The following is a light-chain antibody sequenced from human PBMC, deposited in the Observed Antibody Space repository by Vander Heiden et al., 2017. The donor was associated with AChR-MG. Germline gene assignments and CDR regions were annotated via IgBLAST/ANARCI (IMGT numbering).Light chain of an antibody. J-gene: IGLJ2*01. CDR2: DVR. Sequence: QSALTQPASVSGSPGQSIPISCTGTNSDIGSFDSVYWYQPHPGSAPKLIIFDVRNRPSGVSNRFSGSKSGNTASLTVSGLQAEDEADYFCSAYSARSVVFGGGTKLTVL. CDR3: SAYSARSVV. CDR1: NSDIGSFDS. V-gene: IGLV2-14*03.